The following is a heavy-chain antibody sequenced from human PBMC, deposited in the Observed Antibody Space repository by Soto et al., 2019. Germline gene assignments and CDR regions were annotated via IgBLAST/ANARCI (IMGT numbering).Heavy chain of an antibody. D-gene: IGHD2-15*01. CDR3: ARGYCSGGSCYWVYYYGMDV. CDR2: IGTAGDT. V-gene: IGHV3-13*01. Sequence: EVQLVESGGGLVQPGGSLRLSCAASGFTFSSYDMHWVRQATGKGLEWVSDIGTAGDTYYPGSVKGRFTISRENAKNSLYLQMNSLRAEDTAVYYCARGYCSGGSCYWVYYYGMDVWGQGTTVTVSS. J-gene: IGHJ6*02. CDR1: GFTFSSYD.